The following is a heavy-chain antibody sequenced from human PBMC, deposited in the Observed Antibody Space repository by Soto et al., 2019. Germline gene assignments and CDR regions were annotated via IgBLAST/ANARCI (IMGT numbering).Heavy chain of an antibody. J-gene: IGHJ4*02. CDR1: GYTFTSYA. Sequence: QVQLVQSGSEVKKPGASVILSCKPSGYTFTSYALHWVRQAPGQRLGWMGWINVAKGNTKYSQKFQGRVTLTRDTTANIAYMELSSLRSEDTGVYYCARLLSFGELSLDYWGQGTLVTVSS. CDR2: INVAKGNT. V-gene: IGHV1-3*01. CDR3: ARLLSFGELSLDY. D-gene: IGHD3-10*01.